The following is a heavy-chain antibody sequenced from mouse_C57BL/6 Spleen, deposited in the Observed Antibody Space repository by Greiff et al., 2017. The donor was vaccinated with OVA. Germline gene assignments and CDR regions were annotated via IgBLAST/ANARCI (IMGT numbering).Heavy chain of an antibody. J-gene: IGHJ3*01. CDR1: GFSFNTYA. CDR3: VREGY. Sequence: GGGLVQPKGSLKLSCAASGFSFNTYAMNWVRQAQGKGLEWAARIRSQCNSYATYYAESVKDRFTIARDESESMLYLEINIFKTEDTAMYYCVREGYWGQGTLVTVSA. V-gene: IGHV10-1*01. CDR2: IRSQCNSYAT.